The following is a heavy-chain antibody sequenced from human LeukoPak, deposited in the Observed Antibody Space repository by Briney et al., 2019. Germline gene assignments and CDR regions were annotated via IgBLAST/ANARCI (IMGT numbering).Heavy chain of an antibody. CDR3: ARDYYDSSGYTATHDY. J-gene: IGHJ4*02. D-gene: IGHD3-22*01. CDR2: INPSGGST. Sequence: ASVKVSCKASGYTFTSYYMHWVRQAPGQGLEWMGIINPSGGSTSYAQKFQGRVTMTRDMPMSTVYMELGSLRSEDTAVYYCARDYYDSSGYTATHDYWGQGTLVTVSS. V-gene: IGHV1-46*01. CDR1: GYTFTSYY.